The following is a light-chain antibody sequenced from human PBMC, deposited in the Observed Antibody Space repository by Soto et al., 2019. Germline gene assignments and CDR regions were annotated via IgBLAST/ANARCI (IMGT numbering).Light chain of an antibody. J-gene: IGLJ3*02. V-gene: IGLV2-11*01. Sequence: QSALTQPRSVSGSPGQSVTISCIGTSSDVGSYNYVSWYQQHPGKAHKLMIYDVSKRPSGVPDRFSGSKSGDTASLTISGRQAEDEADYYCCAYAGSYTFVFGGGTKLTVL. CDR2: DVS. CDR1: SSDVGSYNY. CDR3: CAYAGSYTFV.